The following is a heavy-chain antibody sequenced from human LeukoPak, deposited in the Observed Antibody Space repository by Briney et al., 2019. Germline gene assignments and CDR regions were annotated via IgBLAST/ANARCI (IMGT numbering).Heavy chain of an antibody. V-gene: IGHV3-7*01. J-gene: IGHJ5*02. CDR1: GFTFSSYW. CDR2: IKQGGSEK. Sequence: PGGSLRLSCAASGFTFSSYWMSWVRQAPGKGLEWVANIKQGGSEKYYVDSVKGRFTISRDNAKNSLYLQMNSLRAEDTAVYYCARSLGYCSSTSCYFWFDPWGQGTLVTVPS. CDR3: ARSLGYCSSTSCYFWFDP. D-gene: IGHD2-2*01.